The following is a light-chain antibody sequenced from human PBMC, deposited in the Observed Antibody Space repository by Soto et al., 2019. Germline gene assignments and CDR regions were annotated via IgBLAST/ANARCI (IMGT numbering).Light chain of an antibody. J-gene: IGKJ2*01. CDR3: QQYYSTPYT. CDR1: QSVLYSSNNKNY. V-gene: IGKV4-1*01. CDR2: WAS. Sequence: DIVMTQSPDSLAVSLGERATINCKSSQSVLYSSNNKNYLAWYQLKPGQPPKLLIYWASSRQLGVPDRFSGSGTGADFTLTISSLQAEDVAVYYCQQYYSTPYTFGQGTKLEIK.